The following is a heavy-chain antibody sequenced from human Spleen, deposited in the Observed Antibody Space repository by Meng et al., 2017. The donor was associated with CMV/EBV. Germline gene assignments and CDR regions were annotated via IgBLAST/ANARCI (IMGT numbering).Heavy chain of an antibody. V-gene: IGHV1-2*02. CDR1: GFTFIDYY. D-gene: IGHD4-17*01. CDR3: ARSFYADYGDF. J-gene: IGHJ4*02. Sequence: SCEAPGFTFIDYYIHWVRQAPGQGLEWMGWIDLNSGGSNSAQKFQDRISMTRDTSISTAYMELKSLRSDDAAVYYCARSFYADYGDFWGRGTLVTVSS. CDR2: IDLNSGGS.